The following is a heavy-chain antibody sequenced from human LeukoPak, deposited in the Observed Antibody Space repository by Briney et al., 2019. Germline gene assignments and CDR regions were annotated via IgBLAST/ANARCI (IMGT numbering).Heavy chain of an antibody. CDR3: ARLGPIRYFDWLLSWFDP. D-gene: IGHD3-9*01. J-gene: IGHJ5*02. Sequence: PSETLSLTCTVSGGSISSYYWSWIRQPPGKGLEWIGYIYYNGSTKYNPSLKNRVIISVHTSKNQFSLKLSSVTAADTAVYYCARLGPIRYFDWLLSWFDPWGQGTLVTVSS. CDR1: GGSISSYY. CDR2: IYYNGST. V-gene: IGHV4-59*12.